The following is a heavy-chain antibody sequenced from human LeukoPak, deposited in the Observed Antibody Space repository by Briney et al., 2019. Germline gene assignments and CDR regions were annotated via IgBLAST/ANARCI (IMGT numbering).Heavy chain of an antibody. CDR3: ARRGSSGFKDYYYYYMDV. CDR1: GYSFTSYW. D-gene: IGHD6-19*01. Sequence: GESLKISFKGSGYSFTSYWIGWVRPMPGKGLEWMGIIYPGDSDTRYSPSFQGQVTISADKSISTAYLQWSSLKASDTAMYYCARRGSSGFKDYYYYYMDVWGKGTTVTVSS. V-gene: IGHV5-51*01. CDR2: IYPGDSDT. J-gene: IGHJ6*03.